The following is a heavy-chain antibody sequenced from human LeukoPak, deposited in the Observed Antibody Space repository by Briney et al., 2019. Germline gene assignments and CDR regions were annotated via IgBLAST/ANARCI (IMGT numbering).Heavy chain of an antibody. CDR1: GGSVSSYY. CDR2: IYSSGST. CDR3: ARHSHFAY. Sequence: SETLSLTCTVSGGSVSSYYWSWIRQPPGKGLEWIGNIYSSGSTNYNPSLKSRVTISIDTSKKQFSLNLSSVTAADTAVYYCARHSHFAYWGRGTLVTVSS. J-gene: IGHJ4*02. V-gene: IGHV4-59*08.